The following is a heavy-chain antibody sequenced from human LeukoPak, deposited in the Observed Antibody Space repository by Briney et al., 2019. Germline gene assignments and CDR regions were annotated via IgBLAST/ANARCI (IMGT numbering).Heavy chain of an antibody. CDR3: ARDWKTNSFDY. CDR2: IYYDGSNI. J-gene: IGHJ4*02. D-gene: IGHD1-1*01. V-gene: IGHV3-33*01. Sequence: PGGSLRLSCAASEFTFTTYGMHWVRQAPGKGLEWVAFIYYDGSNIYYADYVKGRFTISRDISKNTLCLQMDSLRAEDTAIYYCARDWKTNSFDYWGQGTPVTVSS. CDR1: EFTFTTYG.